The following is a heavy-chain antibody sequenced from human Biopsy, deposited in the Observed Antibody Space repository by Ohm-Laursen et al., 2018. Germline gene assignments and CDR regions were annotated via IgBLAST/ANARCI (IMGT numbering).Heavy chain of an antibody. CDR3: ATDADGYYTKFDF. J-gene: IGHJ4*02. D-gene: IGHD5-24*01. Sequence: SVKVSCKASGGPFNNHAFSWVRQAPGQGLEWLGRIVPILGTVNYAQRFQGRVALTADKSTGTAYMELNRLISDDTAVYYCATDADGYYTKFDFWGQGTLITVSS. CDR2: IVPILGTV. V-gene: IGHV1-69*04. CDR1: GGPFNNHA.